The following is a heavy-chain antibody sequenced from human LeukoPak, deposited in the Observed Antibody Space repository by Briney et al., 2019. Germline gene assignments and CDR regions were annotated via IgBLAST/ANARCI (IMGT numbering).Heavy chain of an antibody. CDR3: ARDRTYYDSSGYYLPFDY. J-gene: IGHJ4*02. D-gene: IGHD3-22*01. Sequence: ASVKVSCTASGYTFTSYGISWVRQAPGQGLEWMGWISAYNGNTNYAQKLQGRVTMTTDTSTSTAYMELRSLRSDDTAVYYCARDRTYYDSSGYYLPFDYWGQGTLVTVSS. V-gene: IGHV1-18*01. CDR1: GYTFTSYG. CDR2: ISAYNGNT.